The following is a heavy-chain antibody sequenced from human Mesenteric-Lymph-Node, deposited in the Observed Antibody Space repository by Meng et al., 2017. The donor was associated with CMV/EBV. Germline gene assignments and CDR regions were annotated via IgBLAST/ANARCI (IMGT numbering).Heavy chain of an antibody. J-gene: IGHJ5*02. CDR2: IDDSGST. Sequence: SETLSLTCTVSGGSISSYYWSWIRQPPGRGLEWIGYIDDSGSTNYNSSLKSRVTISVDTSKNQFSLKLTSVTAADTAVYYCATGGGQLLRGWFDPWGPGTLVTVSS. D-gene: IGHD3-10*01. CDR1: GGSISSYY. V-gene: IGHV4-59*01. CDR3: ATGGGQLLRGWFDP.